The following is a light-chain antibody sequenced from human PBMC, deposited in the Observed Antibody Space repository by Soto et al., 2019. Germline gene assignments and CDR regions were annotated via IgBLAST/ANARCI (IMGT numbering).Light chain of an antibody. J-gene: IGLJ1*01. CDR3: CSYAGGAQV. V-gene: IGLV1-40*01. CDR2: ANT. Sequence: QSVLTQPPSVSGAPGQRVTISCTGSSSNIGAAYDVHWYQQLPGTAPKLLIYANTNRPSGVPGRFSGSKSGNTASLTIAALQADDEADYYCCSYAGGAQVFGSGTKVTVL. CDR1: SSNIGAAYD.